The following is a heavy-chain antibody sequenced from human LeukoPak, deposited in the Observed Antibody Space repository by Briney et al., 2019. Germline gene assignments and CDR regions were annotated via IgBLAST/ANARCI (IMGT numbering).Heavy chain of an antibody. CDR3: ARDPIAAAGNVPDY. V-gene: IGHV3-30*02. D-gene: IGHD6-13*01. CDR2: IRYDGSNK. CDR1: GFTFSSYG. Sequence: GGSLRLSCAASGFTFSSYGMHWVRQAPGKGLEWVAFIRYDGSNKYYADSVKGRFTISRDNSKNTLYLQMNSLRAEDTAVYYCARDPIAAAGNVPDYWGQGTLVTVSS. J-gene: IGHJ4*02.